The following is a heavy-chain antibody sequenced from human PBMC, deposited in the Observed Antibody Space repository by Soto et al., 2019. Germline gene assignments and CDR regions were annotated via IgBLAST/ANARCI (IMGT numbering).Heavy chain of an antibody. D-gene: IGHD5-18*01. CDR2: ISYDGSNK. CDR1: GFTFSSYG. V-gene: IGHV3-30*18. CDR3: AKVESGYSYGVIDY. Sequence: GGSLRLSCAASGFTFSSYGMHWVRQAPGKGLEWVAVISYDGSNKYYAGSVKGRFTISRDNSKNTLYLQMNSLRAEDTAVYYCAKVESGYSYGVIDYWGQGTLVTVSS. J-gene: IGHJ4*02.